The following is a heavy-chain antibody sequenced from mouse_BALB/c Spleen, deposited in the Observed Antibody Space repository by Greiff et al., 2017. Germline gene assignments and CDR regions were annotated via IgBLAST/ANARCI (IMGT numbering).Heavy chain of an antibody. D-gene: IGHD2-1*01. J-gene: IGHJ2*01. Sequence: VQLQQPGAELVRPGASVKLSCTASGYTFTSYWITWVKQRPGQGLEWIGNIYPSDSSTTYNQKFKDKATLTVDTSSSTAYMQLSSPTSEDSAVYNGTKGYYGSTYYIDYWGQGTTLTVSS. CDR2: IYPSDSST. CDR3: TKGYYGSTYYIDY. CDR1: GYTFTSYW. V-gene: IGHV1-69*02.